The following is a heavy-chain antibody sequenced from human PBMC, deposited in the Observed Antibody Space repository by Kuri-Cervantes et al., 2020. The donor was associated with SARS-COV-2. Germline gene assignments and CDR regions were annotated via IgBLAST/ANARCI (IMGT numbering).Heavy chain of an antibody. D-gene: IGHD6-6*01. V-gene: IGHV4-34*01. CDR2: INDSGAT. J-gene: IGHJ4*02. CDR3: ARGVPGY. Sequence: SCAASGFTFSSYSMNWIRQTPGMGLEWIGQINDSGATKYNPSLKSRVIVSMDKSKNQFSLKLGSVTAADTAIYYCARGVPGYWGQGSLVTVSS. CDR1: GFTFSSYS.